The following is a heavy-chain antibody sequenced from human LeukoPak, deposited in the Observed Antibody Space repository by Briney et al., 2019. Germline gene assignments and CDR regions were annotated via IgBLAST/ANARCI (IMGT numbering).Heavy chain of an antibody. CDR2: MNPNSGNT. Sequence: ASVKVSCKASGYTFTSYDINWVRQATGQGLEWIGWMNPNSGNTGYAQKFQGRVTMTRNTSISTAYMELSSLRSEDTAVYYCARVIRRGYYGSGSEFDYWGQGTLVTVSS. J-gene: IGHJ4*02. V-gene: IGHV1-8*01. CDR3: ARVIRRGYYGSGSEFDY. CDR1: GYTFTSYD. D-gene: IGHD3-10*01.